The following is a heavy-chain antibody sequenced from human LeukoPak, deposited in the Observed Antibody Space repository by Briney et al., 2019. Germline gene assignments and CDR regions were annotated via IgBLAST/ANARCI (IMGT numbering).Heavy chain of an antibody. V-gene: IGHV1-3*03. J-gene: IGHJ4*02. D-gene: IGHD3-10*01. CDR2: INAGNSNT. CDR1: GYTFTDYA. Sequence: WASVKVSCKASGYTFTDYAIHWVRQAPGQRLEWMGWINAGNSNTRYSQEFQGRVTITRDTSASTAYMELSSLRSEDTAVYYCARGSGSLLWFGSSLRYYFDYWGQGTPVTVSS. CDR3: ARGSGSLLWFGSSLRYYFDY.